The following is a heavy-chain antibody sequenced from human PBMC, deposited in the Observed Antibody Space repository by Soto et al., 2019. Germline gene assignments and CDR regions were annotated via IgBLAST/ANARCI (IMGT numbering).Heavy chain of an antibody. V-gene: IGHV4-4*02. J-gene: IGHJ5*02. CDR2: IYHSGST. CDR1: GGSISSSNW. CDR3: ARGEAGYSSGWYSGWFDP. D-gene: IGHD6-19*01. Sequence: PSETLSLTCAVSGGSISSSNWWSWVRQPPGKGLEWIGEIYHSGSTNYNPSLKSRVTISVDKSKNQFSLKLSSVTAADTAVYYCARGEAGYSSGWYSGWFDPWGQGTLVTVSS.